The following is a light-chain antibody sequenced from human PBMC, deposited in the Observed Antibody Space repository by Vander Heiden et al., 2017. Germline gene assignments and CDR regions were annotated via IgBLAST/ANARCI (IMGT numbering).Light chain of an antibody. CDR2: ETS. Sequence: EIVMTQSPATLSVSPGERATLSCRASQSVSSNLAWYQQKPGQAPRLLIYETSTRATGIPARFSGSGSGTEFTLTVSSRQSEDFAVYYCQQYNNWPRTFGQGTKVEIK. V-gene: IGKV3-15*01. J-gene: IGKJ1*01. CDR3: QQYNNWPRT. CDR1: QSVSSN.